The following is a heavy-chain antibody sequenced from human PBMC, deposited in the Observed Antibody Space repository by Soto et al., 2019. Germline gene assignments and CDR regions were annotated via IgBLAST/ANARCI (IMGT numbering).Heavy chain of an antibody. D-gene: IGHD3-16*01. Sequence: SATLSLTCSVYGGSFSGYYWSWIRQPPGKGLEWIGEINHSGSTNYNPSLKSRVTISVDTSKNQFSLKLSSVTAADTAVYYWASISLRDLGGDDCGQGTLVTV. CDR1: GGSFSGYY. J-gene: IGHJ4*02. V-gene: IGHV4-34*01. CDR3: ASISLRDLGGDD. CDR2: INHSGST.